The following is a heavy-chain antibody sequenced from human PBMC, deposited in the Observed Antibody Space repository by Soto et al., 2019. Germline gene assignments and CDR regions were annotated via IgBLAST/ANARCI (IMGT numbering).Heavy chain of an antibody. J-gene: IGHJ6*03. D-gene: IGHD6-6*01. CDR2: INHSGST. CDR1: AGSSSGEC. Sequence: SETVSVTWVVWAGSSSGECWIWFRQPPGKGLEWIGEINHSGSTNYNPSVKSRVTISLDTSKNQLSLNLNSVTAADTAVYYCARVRAARGARDMDVWGKGATVT. CDR3: ARVRAARGARDMDV. V-gene: IGHV4-34*01.